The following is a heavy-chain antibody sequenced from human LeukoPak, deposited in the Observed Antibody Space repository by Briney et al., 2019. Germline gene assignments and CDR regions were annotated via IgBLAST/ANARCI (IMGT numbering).Heavy chain of an antibody. CDR2: MNPNSGNT. V-gene: IGHV1-8*02. J-gene: IGHJ5*02. D-gene: IGHD3-10*01. Sequence: ASVKVSCKASGYTFTSYGISWVRQAPGQGLEWMGWMNPNSGNTGYAQKFQGRVTMTRNTSISTAYMELSSLRSEDTAVYYCARGLSRWYGNWFDPWGQGTLVTVSS. CDR3: ARGLSRWYGNWFDP. CDR1: GYTFTSYG.